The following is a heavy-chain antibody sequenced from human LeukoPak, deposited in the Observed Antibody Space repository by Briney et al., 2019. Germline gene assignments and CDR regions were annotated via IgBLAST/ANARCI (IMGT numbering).Heavy chain of an antibody. Sequence: GESLKISCKSSGYSFTSYWFSWVRQMPRKGLEWMGRIDPSDSYTNYSPSFQGHVTISADKSISTAYLQWSSLKASDTAMFYCARPSVDGSGSYPYWGQGTLVTVSS. CDR3: ARPSVDGSGSYPY. D-gene: IGHD3-10*01. CDR2: IDPSDSYT. J-gene: IGHJ4*02. V-gene: IGHV5-10-1*01. CDR1: GYSFTSYW.